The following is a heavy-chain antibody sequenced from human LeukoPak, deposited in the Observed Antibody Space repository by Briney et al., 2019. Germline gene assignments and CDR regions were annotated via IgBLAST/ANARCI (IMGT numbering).Heavy chain of an antibody. V-gene: IGHV3-11*01. D-gene: IGHD4-11*01. Sequence: GGSLRLSCAASGFPFSDYYMSWIRQAPGKGLEWVPYISSSGSTIYYADSVKGRFTISRDNAKNSLYLQMNSLRAEDTAVYYCARRMTTVNADYWGQGTLVTVSS. CDR1: GFPFSDYY. CDR3: ARRMTTVNADY. CDR2: ISSSGSTI. J-gene: IGHJ4*02.